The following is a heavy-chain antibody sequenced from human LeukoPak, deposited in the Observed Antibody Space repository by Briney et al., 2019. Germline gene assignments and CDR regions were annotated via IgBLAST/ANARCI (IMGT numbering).Heavy chain of an antibody. CDR3: ARASKKVAFDI. CDR1: GGSISSGGYY. J-gene: IGHJ3*02. CDR2: IYHSGST. V-gene: IGHV4-30-2*01. Sequence: SQTLSLTCTVSGGSISSGGYYWSWIRQPPGKGLEWIGYIYHSGSTYYNPFLKSRVTISVDRSKNQFSLKLSSVTAADTAVYYCARASKKVAFDIWGQGTMVTVSP.